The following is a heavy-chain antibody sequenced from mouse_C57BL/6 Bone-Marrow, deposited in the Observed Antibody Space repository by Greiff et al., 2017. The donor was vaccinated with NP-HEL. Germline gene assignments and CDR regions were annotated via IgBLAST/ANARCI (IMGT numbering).Heavy chain of an antibody. J-gene: IGHJ2*01. V-gene: IGHV1-55*01. D-gene: IGHD1-1*01. Sequence: QVQLQQPGAELVKPGASVKMSCKASGYTFTSYWITWVKQRPGQGLEWIGDITPGSGSTNYNEKFKSKATLTVDKSSSTAYMQLSSLTSEDSAVYYCANRGNSGRSYWGQGTTLTVSS. CDR1: GYTFTSYW. CDR2: ITPGSGST. CDR3: ANRGNSGRSY.